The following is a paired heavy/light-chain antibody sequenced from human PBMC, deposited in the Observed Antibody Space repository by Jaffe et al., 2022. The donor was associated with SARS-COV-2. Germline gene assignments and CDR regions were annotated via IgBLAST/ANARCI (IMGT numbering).Heavy chain of an antibody. CDR1: GFTFSSYA. V-gene: IGHV3-23*01. CDR3: AKDQKAVALKIHYYGMDV. D-gene: IGHD6-19*01. Sequence: EVQLLESGGGLVQPGGSLRLSCAASGFTFSSYAMSWVRQAPGKGLEWVSAISGSGGSTYYADSVKGRFTISRDNSKNTLYLQMNSLRAEDTAVYYCAKDQKAVALKIHYYGMDVWGQGTTVTVSS. CDR2: ISGSGGST. J-gene: IGHJ6*02.
Light chain of an antibody. CDR2: EVS. V-gene: IGLV2-23*02. CDR3: CSYAGSSTFGGYV. CDR1: SSDVGSYNL. Sequence: QSALTQPASVSGSPGQSITISCTGTSSDVGSYNLVSWYQQHPGKAPKLMIYEVSKRPSGVSNRFSGSKSGNTASLTISGLQAEDEADYYCCSYAGSSTFGGYVFGTGTKVTVL. J-gene: IGLJ1*01.